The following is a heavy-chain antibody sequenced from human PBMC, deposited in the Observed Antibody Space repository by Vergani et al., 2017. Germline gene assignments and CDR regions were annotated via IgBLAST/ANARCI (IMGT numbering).Heavy chain of an antibody. J-gene: IGHJ2*01. CDR1: GFTFSSYG. V-gene: IGHV3-30*18. CDR3: AKDRTVTNEGFEL. D-gene: IGHD4-17*01. Sequence: QVQLVESGGGVVQPGRSLRLSCAASGFTFSSYGMHWVRQAPGKGLEWVAVISYDGSNKYYADSVKGRFTISRDNSKNTLYLQMNSLRAEDTAVYYCAKDRTVTNEGFELWGRGTLVTVSS. CDR2: ISYDGSNK.